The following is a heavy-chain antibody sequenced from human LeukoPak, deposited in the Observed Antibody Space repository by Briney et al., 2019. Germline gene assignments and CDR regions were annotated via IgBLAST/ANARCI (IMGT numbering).Heavy chain of an antibody. J-gene: IGHJ5*02. D-gene: IGHD3-16*01. CDR2: IIPIFGTA. Sequence: GASVKVSCKASGGTFSSYAISWVRQAPGQGLEWMGGIIPIFGTANYAQKFQGRVTITTDESTSTAYMELSSLRSEDMAVYYCASRRGGNWFDPWGQGTLVTVSS. CDR3: ASRRGGNWFDP. CDR1: GGTFSSYA. V-gene: IGHV1-69*05.